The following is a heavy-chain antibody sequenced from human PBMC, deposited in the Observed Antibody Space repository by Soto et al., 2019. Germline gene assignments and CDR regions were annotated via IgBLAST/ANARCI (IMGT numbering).Heavy chain of an antibody. CDR3: VREGRGSFDF. CDR1: KFTFSTYS. Sequence: GGSLRLSCAASKFTFSTYSMHWVRQAPGKGLEWVSSISSGSTYMFYADSVKGRFTISRGNSKNTLSLQMSSLTADDTAIYYCVREGRGSFDFWGRGTMVTVSS. J-gene: IGHJ3*01. CDR2: ISSGSTYM. D-gene: IGHD5-12*01. V-gene: IGHV3-21*04.